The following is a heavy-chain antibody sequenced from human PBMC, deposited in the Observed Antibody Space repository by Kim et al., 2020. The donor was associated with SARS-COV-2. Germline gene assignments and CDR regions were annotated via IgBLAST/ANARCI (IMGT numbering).Heavy chain of an antibody. D-gene: IGHD3-10*01. V-gene: IGHV4-31*03. Sequence: SETLSLTCTVSGGSISSGGYYWSWIRQHPGKGLEWIGYIYYSGSTYYNPSLKSRVTISVDTSKNQFSLKLSSVTAADTAVYYCASQRLLWFGELEGWFDPAGQGTLVTVSS. CDR2: IYYSGST. CDR1: GGSISSGGYY. J-gene: IGHJ5*02. CDR3: ASQRLLWFGELEGWFDP.